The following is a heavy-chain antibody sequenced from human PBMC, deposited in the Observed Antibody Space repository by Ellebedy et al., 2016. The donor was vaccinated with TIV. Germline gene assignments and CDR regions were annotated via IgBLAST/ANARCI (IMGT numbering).Heavy chain of an antibody. CDR3: ASNPTEILLAFDI. D-gene: IGHD2/OR15-2a*01. Sequence: SRVTISVDTSKTQFSLKLSYVTAADTAVYYCASNPTEILLAFDIWGQGTMVTVSS. J-gene: IGHJ3*02. V-gene: IGHV4-34*01.